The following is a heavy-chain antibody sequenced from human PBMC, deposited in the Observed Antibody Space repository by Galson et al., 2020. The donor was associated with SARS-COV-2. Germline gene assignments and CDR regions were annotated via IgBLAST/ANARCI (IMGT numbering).Heavy chain of an antibody. CDR1: GGSFSGYY. CDR2: INHSGST. D-gene: IGHD6-13*01. CDR3: ARVVPSSSWYVV. J-gene: IGHJ4*02. V-gene: IGHV4-34*01. Sequence: SQTLSLTCAVYGGSFSGYYWSWIRQPPGKGLEWIGEINHSGSTNYNPSLKSRVTISVDTSKNQFSLKLSSVTAADTAVYYCARVVPSSSWYVVWGQGTLVTVSS.